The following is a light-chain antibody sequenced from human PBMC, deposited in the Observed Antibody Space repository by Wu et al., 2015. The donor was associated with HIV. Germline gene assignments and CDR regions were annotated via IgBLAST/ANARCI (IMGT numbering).Light chain of an antibody. Sequence: CRASQSVSGSSLAWYQHETWPGSQAPXYHASSRATGIPDRFNGSGSGTDSTLTISKLEPEDCAVYYCQQYGGSPPVTFGQGTRLEIK. V-gene: IGKV3-20*01. CDR1: QSVSGSS. CDR2: HAS. CDR3: QQYGGSPPVT. J-gene: IGKJ5*01.